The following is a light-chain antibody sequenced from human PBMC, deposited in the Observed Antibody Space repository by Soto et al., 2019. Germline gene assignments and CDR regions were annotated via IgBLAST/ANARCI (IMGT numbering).Light chain of an antibody. Sequence: EIVLTQSPDTLSLSPGERATLSCRASQSVSSSYLDWYQQTPGQAPRLLIYGTSNRATGIPDRFSGSGSGTAFTLTSSRLEPDDFAVYYCQQYGNSRWTFGQGTKVDIK. V-gene: IGKV3-20*01. CDR2: GTS. J-gene: IGKJ1*01. CDR1: QSVSSSY. CDR3: QQYGNSRWT.